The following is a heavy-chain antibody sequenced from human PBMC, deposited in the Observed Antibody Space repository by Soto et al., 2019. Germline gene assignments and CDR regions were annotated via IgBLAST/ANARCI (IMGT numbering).Heavy chain of an antibody. CDR3: ARGSLTTVTTFDY. CDR2: ISSNSKTI. Sequence: ESGGGLVQPGGSLRLSCAASGFTFTSYSMDWFRQAPGKGLECVSYISSNSKTIYYADSVKGRFTISRDNAKNSLYLQMNSLRDEDTAVYYCARGSLTTVTTFDYWGQGSLVIVSS. D-gene: IGHD4-17*01. CDR1: GFTFTSYS. V-gene: IGHV3-48*02. J-gene: IGHJ4*02.